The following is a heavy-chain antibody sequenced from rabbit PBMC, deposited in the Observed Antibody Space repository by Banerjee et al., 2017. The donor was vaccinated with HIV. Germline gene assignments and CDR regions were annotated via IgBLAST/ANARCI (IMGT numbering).Heavy chain of an antibody. Sequence: QEQLVESGGGLVQPEGSLALTCTASGFTISSSYYMCWVRQAPGKGLEWIACIHAGSSGNTYYASWAKGRFTISKTSSTTVTLQMTSLTAADTATYFCAREGDGSSGYDIGDLWGPGTLVTVS. J-gene: IGHJ4*01. CDR2: IHAGSSGNT. CDR1: GFTISSSYY. V-gene: IGHV1S45*01. D-gene: IGHD1-1*01. CDR3: AREGDGSSGYDIGDL.